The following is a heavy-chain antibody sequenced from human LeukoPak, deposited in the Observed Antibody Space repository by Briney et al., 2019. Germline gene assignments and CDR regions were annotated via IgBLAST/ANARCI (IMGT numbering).Heavy chain of an antibody. D-gene: IGHD1-1*01. CDR3: ARRVTTGAPYYFDY. J-gene: IGHJ4*02. Sequence: PSETLSLTCTVSGGSISSYYWSWIRQPPGKGLEWIGYIYYSGSTNYNPSLKSRVTISVDTSKNQFSLKLSSVTAADTAVYYCARRVTTGAPYYFDYWGQGTLVTVSS. CDR2: IYYSGST. CDR1: GGSISSYY. V-gene: IGHV4-59*08.